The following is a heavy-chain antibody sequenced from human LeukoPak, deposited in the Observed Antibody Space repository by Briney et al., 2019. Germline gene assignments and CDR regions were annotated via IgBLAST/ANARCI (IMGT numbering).Heavy chain of an antibody. Sequence: SETLSLTCTVSGGSISSYYWSWIRQPPGKGLEWIGYIYYSGSTNYNPSLKSRVTISVDTSKNQFSLKLSSVTAADTAVYYCARKRSSGYNYYYYYGMDVWGQGTTVTVSS. V-gene: IGHV4-59*12. J-gene: IGHJ6*02. CDR3: ARKRSSGYNYYYYYGMDV. CDR1: GGSISSYY. D-gene: IGHD3-22*01. CDR2: IYYSGST.